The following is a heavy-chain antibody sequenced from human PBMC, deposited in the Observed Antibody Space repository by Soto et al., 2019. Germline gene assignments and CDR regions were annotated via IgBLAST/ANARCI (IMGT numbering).Heavy chain of an antibody. J-gene: IGHJ4*02. CDR2: IFHGGST. Sequence: SETLSLTCTVSGASISGSNYFWGWIRQPPGKGLEWIGSIFHGGSTYYNPSLKSRVTISVDTSKNQFSLKLNSVTAADTAVYYCARNKGYSYGYALYFDYWGQGSLVTVSS. CDR1: GASISGSNYF. D-gene: IGHD5-18*01. V-gene: IGHV4-39*07. CDR3: ARNKGYSYGYALYFDY.